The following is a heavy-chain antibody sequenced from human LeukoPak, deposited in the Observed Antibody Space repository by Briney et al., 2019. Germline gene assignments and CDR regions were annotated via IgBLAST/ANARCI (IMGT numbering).Heavy chain of an antibody. CDR2: ISAYNGNT. CDR1: GYTFTSYG. CDR3: ARGWGYYDSSGYYYWPYFDY. D-gene: IGHD3-22*01. V-gene: IGHV1-18*01. J-gene: IGHJ4*02. Sequence: GASVKVSCKASGYTFTSYGISWVRQAPGQGLEWMGWISAYNGNTNYAQKLQGRVTMTTDTSTSTAYMELRSLRSDDTAVYYCARGWGYYDSSGYYYWPYFDYWGQGTLVTVSS.